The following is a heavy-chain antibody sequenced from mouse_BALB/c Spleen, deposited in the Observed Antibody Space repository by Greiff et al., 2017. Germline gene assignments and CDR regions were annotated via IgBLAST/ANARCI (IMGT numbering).Heavy chain of an antibody. Sequence: QVQLQQSGAELMKPGASVKISCKATGYTFSSYWIEWVKQRPGHGLEWIGEILPGSGSTNYNEKFKGKATFTADTSSNTAYMQLSSLTSEDSAVYYCARSGYYPAWFAYWGQGTLVTVSA. V-gene: IGHV1-9*01. CDR3: ARSGYYPAWFAY. CDR2: ILPGSGST. J-gene: IGHJ3*01. CDR1: GYTFSSYW. D-gene: IGHD2-3*01.